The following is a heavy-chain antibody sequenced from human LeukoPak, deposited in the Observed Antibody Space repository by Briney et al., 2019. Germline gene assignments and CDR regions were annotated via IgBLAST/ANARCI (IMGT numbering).Heavy chain of an antibody. CDR3: ARLAGYCSSTSCYEGWFDP. D-gene: IGHD2-2*01. CDR2: IYYSGST. V-gene: IGHV4-59*01. CDR1: GGSISSYY. Sequence: SSETLSLTCTVSGGSISSYYWSWIRQPPGKGLEWIGYIYYSGSTDYNPSLKSRVTISVDTSKNQFSLKLSSVTAADTAVYYCARLAGYCSSTSCYEGWFDPWGQGTLVTVSS. J-gene: IGHJ5*02.